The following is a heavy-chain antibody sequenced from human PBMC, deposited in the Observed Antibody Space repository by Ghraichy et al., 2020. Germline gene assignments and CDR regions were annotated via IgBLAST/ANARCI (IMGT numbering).Heavy chain of an antibody. CDR2: ISSSGAYI. CDR3: ARVALYSGYENYFES. D-gene: IGHD1-26*01. Sequence: GGSLRLSCATSGFSFSNYAINWVRQAPGKGLEWVASISSSGAYIFYADSVKGRFTISRDNARDSVYLQMGSLRAEDTALYYCARVALYSGYENYFESWGQVTPVTFSS. CDR1: GFSFSNYA. V-gene: IGHV3-21*06. J-gene: IGHJ4*02.